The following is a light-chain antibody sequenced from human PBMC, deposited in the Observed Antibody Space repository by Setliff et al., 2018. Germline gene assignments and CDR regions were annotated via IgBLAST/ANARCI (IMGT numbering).Light chain of an antibody. CDR3: SSYAGNYIYV. CDR1: SRDVGGFNF. CDR2: EVS. V-gene: IGLV2-8*01. Sequence: QSALTQPPSASGSPGQSVAISCTGTSRDVGGFNFVSWYQQRPGKAPKLIIYEVSKRPSGVPDRFSGSKSGNTASLTVSGLQAEDEADYYCSSYAGNYIYVFGSGTKVTVL. J-gene: IGLJ1*01.